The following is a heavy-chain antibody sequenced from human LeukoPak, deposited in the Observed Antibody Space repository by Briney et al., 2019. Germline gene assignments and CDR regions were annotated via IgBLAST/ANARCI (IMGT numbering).Heavy chain of an antibody. CDR1: GGSISSYY. CDR2: ISYSGST. Sequence: SETLSLTCTVSGGSISSYYWTWIRQPPGKGLEWSGYISYSGSTNYNPSLKSRVTISVDMSKNQFSLKLSSVTAADTAVYSCARHYYSSGSYYSRSYYYGMDVWGQGTSVTVSS. J-gene: IGHJ6*02. CDR3: ARHYYSSGSYYSRSYYYGMDV. V-gene: IGHV4-59*08. D-gene: IGHD3-10*01.